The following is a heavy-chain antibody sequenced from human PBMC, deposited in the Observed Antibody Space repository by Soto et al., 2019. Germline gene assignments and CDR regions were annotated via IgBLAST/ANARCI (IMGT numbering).Heavy chain of an antibody. CDR2: IWYDGSNK. D-gene: IGHD6-13*01. J-gene: IGHJ6*02. V-gene: IGHV3-33*01. Sequence: QVQLVESGGGVVQPGRSLRLSCAASGFTFSSYGMHWVRQAPGKGLEWVAVIWYDGSNKYYADSVKGRFTISRDNSKKTLYLQMNSLRAEDTAVSYCARDLVVAAAGTSYYYGMDVWGQGTTVTVSS. CDR3: ARDLVVAAAGTSYYYGMDV. CDR1: GFTFSSYG.